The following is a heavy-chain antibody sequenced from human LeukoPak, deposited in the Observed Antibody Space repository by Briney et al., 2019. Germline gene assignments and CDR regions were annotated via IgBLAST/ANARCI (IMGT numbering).Heavy chain of an antibody. Sequence: GGSLRLSCAASGFTFSSYWMSWVRQAPGKGLEWVANIKQDGSEKYYVDSVKGRFTISRDNAKNSLYLQMNSLRAEDTAVYYCARVPYYYDSSGYLNWFDPWGQGTLVTVSS. CDR2: IKQDGSEK. D-gene: IGHD3-22*01. CDR1: GFTFSSYW. J-gene: IGHJ5*02. V-gene: IGHV3-7*01. CDR3: ARVPYYYDSSGYLNWFDP.